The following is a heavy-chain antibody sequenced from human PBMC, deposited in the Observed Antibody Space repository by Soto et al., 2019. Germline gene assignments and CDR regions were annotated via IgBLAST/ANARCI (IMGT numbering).Heavy chain of an antibody. CDR3: ARGVGYCSGGSCYRWFDP. CDR1: GFTFSNFP. J-gene: IGHJ5*02. Sequence: EVQVLESGGGLVQPGGSLRLSCAASGFTFSNFPMGWVRQAPGKGLEWVSMISGSGGVTAYADSVKGRFTISRDNSKNTVHLQVMSLTAEDTAIYYCARGVGYCSGGSCYRWFDPWGQGTLVTVSS. CDR2: ISGSGGVT. V-gene: IGHV3-23*01. D-gene: IGHD2-15*01.